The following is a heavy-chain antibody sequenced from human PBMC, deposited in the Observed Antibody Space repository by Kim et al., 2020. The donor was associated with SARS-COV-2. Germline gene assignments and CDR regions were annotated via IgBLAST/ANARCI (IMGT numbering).Heavy chain of an antibody. D-gene: IGHD6-19*01. CDR2: ISDYNANT. CDR1: GYTFTSYG. Sequence: ASVKVSCKASGYTFTSYGISWVRQAPGQGLEWMGWISDYNANTNYAQKLQGRVTMTPDTSTSTAYMELRSLRSYDTAVYYCASSGAVAGTDAFCIWGQGT. V-gene: IGHV1-18*01. J-gene: IGHJ3*02. CDR3: ASSGAVAGTDAFCI.